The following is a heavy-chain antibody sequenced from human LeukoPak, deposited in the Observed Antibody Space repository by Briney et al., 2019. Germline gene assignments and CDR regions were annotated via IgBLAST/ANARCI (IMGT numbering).Heavy chain of an antibody. CDR2: INPNSGGT. J-gene: IGHJ4*02. CDR3: ARARIAAAGTLDY. Sequence: GASVKVSCKASGYTFTGYYMHWVRQAPGQGLEWMGWINPNSGGTNYAQKFQGRVTMTRDTSISTAYMELSRLRSDDTAVYYCARARIAAAGTLDYWGQGTLVTVSS. V-gene: IGHV1-2*02. CDR1: GYTFTGYY. D-gene: IGHD6-13*01.